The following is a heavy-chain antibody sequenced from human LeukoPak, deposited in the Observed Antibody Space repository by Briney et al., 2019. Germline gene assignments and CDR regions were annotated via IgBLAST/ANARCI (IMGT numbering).Heavy chain of an antibody. V-gene: IGHV4-61*08. D-gene: IGHD1-26*01. CDR2: IYYSGST. CDR1: GGSVSSGDYY. CDR3: ARVKAYSGSYPGLFDY. J-gene: IGHJ4*02. Sequence: SETLSLTCTVSGGSVSSGDYYWSWIRQPPGKGLEWIGYIYYSGSTNYNPSLKSRVTISVDTSKNQFSLKLSSVTAADTAVYYCARVKAYSGSYPGLFDYWGQGTLVTVSS.